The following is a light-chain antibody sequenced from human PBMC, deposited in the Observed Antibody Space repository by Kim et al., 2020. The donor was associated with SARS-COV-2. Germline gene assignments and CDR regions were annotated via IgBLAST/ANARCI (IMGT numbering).Light chain of an antibody. V-gene: IGLV1-40*01. CDR3: QSYDSSLSGWV. CDR2: GNS. CDR1: SSNIGAGYD. J-gene: IGLJ3*02. Sequence: QRGTISCPGSSSNIGAGYDVHWYQQLPGTAPKLLIYGNSNRPSGVPDRFSGSKSGTSASLAITGLQAEDEADYYCQSYDSSLSGWVFGGGTQLTVL.